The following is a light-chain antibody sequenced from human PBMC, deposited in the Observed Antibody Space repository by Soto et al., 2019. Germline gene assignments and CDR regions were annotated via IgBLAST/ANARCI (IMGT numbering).Light chain of an antibody. CDR2: EVT. J-gene: IGLJ2*01. Sequence: QSALTQPASVSGSPGQSTTISCTGTTSDVGSYNLVSWYQHHPGKAPTLIISEVTKRPSGVSDRFSGSKSGNTASLTISGLQAEDEADYYCCSYAGRTSLIFGGGTKVTVL. V-gene: IGLV2-23*02. CDR1: TSDVGSYNL. CDR3: CSYAGRTSLI.